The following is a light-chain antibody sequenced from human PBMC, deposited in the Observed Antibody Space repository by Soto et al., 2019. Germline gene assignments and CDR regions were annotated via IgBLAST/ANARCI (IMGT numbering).Light chain of an antibody. CDR2: DVN. V-gene: IGLV2-11*01. CDR3: CLYADTYTYL. CDR1: SGDVGAYNY. Sequence: QSALTQPRSVSGSPGQSVTISCTGTSGDVGAYNYISWYQQHPGKAPKFLIYDVNKRPSGVPDRFFGSKSGNTASLTISGLQPEDEADYYCCLYADTYTYLFAPGTKLTVL. J-gene: IGLJ1*01.